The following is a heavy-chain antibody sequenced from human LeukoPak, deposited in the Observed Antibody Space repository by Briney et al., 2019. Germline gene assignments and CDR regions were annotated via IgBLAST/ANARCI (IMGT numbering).Heavy chain of an antibody. Sequence: GGSLRLSCAASGFTFSSYAMSWVRQAPGKGLEWVSGISGSGGTTYYADSVKGRFTISGDKSKNTLYLQMDSLRAEDTAVYYCAKDKYCTNGICYFDYWGQGTLVTVSS. V-gene: IGHV3-23*01. CDR3: AKDKYCTNGICYFDY. CDR1: GFTFSSYA. D-gene: IGHD2-8*01. CDR2: ISGSGGTT. J-gene: IGHJ4*02.